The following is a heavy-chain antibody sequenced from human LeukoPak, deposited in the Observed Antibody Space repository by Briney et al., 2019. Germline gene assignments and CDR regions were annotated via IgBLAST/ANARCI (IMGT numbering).Heavy chain of an antibody. Sequence: KPSETLSLTCAVYGGSFSGYYWSWIRQPPGKGLEWIGEINHSGSTKYNPSLKSRVTISVDTSKNQFSLKLSSVTAADTAVYYCARQIRWLRYWFDPWGQGTLVTVSS. CDR2: INHSGST. J-gene: IGHJ5*02. CDR3: ARQIRWLRYWFDP. V-gene: IGHV4-34*01. CDR1: GGSFSGYY. D-gene: IGHD5-12*01.